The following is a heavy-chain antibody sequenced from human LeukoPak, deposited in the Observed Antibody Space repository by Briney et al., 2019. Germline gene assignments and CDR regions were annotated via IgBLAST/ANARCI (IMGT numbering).Heavy chain of an antibody. J-gene: IGHJ4*02. CDR3: ARLYYDSSGYYQICYFDY. D-gene: IGHD3-22*01. CDR1: GDSITNSNFY. Sequence: SETLSLTCTVSGDSITNSNFYWGRIRQSPGKGLEWIGSIFHSGSTNYNPSLKSRVTISVDTSKNQFSLNLSSVTAADTAVYYCARLYYDSSGYYQICYFDYWGQGTLVTVSS. V-gene: IGHV4-39*01. CDR2: IFHSGST.